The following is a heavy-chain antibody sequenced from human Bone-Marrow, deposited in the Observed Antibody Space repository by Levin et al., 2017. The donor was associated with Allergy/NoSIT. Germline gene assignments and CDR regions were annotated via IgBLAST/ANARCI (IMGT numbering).Heavy chain of an antibody. CDR1: GFTFNRYA. CDR3: ATAGIQLTPDY. Sequence: PGGSLRLSCAASGFTFNRYALHWGRQAPGRGLEWVAIIWHDASNKFYADSVKGRFTISRDNSKNTLYLQMNSLRVEDTALYYCATAGIQLTPDYWGQGTLVTVSS. V-gene: IGHV3-33*01. J-gene: IGHJ4*02. CDR2: IWHDASNK. D-gene: IGHD1-1*01.